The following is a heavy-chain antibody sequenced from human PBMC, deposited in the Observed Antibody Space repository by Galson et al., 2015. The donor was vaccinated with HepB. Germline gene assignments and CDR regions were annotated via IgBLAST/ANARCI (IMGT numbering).Heavy chain of an antibody. J-gene: IGHJ3*02. Sequence: CAISGDSVSSYSAAWHWIRQSPSRGLEWLGRTYYRSTWYNDYAVSVKSRMTINSDTSKNQFSLQVNSVTPEDAAIYYCTRGHRGDEGSGIWGPGTMVIVSS. D-gene: IGHD3-16*01. CDR2: TYYRSTWYN. V-gene: IGHV6-1*01. CDR3: TRGHRGDEGSGI. CDR1: GDSVSSYSAA.